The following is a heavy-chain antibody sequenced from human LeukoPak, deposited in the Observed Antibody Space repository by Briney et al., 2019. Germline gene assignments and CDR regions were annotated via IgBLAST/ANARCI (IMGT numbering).Heavy chain of an antibody. Sequence: GGSLRLSCAASGFTVSSNYMSWVRQAPGKGLEWVSVIYSDGRTYYADSVKGRFTISRDNSKNTLYLETNSLRAEDTAVYYCVCRIGGAPQWGQGTLVTVSS. V-gene: IGHV3-53*01. D-gene: IGHD1-26*01. CDR2: IYSDGRT. J-gene: IGHJ4*02. CDR3: VCRIGGAPQ. CDR1: GFTVSSNY.